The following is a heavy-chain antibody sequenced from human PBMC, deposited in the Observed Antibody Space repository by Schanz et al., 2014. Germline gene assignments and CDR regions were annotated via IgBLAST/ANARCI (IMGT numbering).Heavy chain of an antibody. V-gene: IGHV3-33*06. CDR2: TRYDGNNK. CDR1: GFTFSRYG. CDR3: AKDLYNYGIFDS. J-gene: IGHJ5*01. Sequence: VQLVESGGGLVRPGGSLRLSCAASGFTFSRYGMHWVRQAPGKGLEWVAATRYDGNNKYYVDSVKGRFTISRDNSKNTLYLQVNSLRAEDTAVYYCAKDLYNYGIFDSWGQGTLVTVSS. D-gene: IGHD3-16*01.